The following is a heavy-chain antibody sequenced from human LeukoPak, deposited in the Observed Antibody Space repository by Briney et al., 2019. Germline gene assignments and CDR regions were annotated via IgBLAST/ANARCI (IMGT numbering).Heavy chain of an antibody. CDR2: IYTSGST. D-gene: IGHD5-18*01. CDR3: VRGYSYGFPVDY. CDR1: GGSISSYY. Sequence: SETLSLTCTVSGGSISSYYWSWIRQPPGKGLEWIGYIYTSGSTNYNPSLKSRATISVDTSKNQFSLKLSSVTAADTAVYYCVRGYSYGFPVDYWGQGTLVTVSS. J-gene: IGHJ4*02. V-gene: IGHV4-4*09.